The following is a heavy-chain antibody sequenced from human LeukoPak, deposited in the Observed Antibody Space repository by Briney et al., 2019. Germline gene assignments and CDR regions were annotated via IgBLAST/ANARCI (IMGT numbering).Heavy chain of an antibody. J-gene: IGHJ3*02. D-gene: IGHD3-22*01. CDR2: ISSSSSYI. CDR1: GFTFSSYS. Sequence: GGSLRLSCAASGFTFSSYSMNWVRQAPGKGLEWVSSISSSSSYIYYADSVKGRFTISRDNAKNSLYLQMNSLRAEDTAVYYCARDRDYYDSSDPGRALDAFDIWGKGTMVTVSS. CDR3: ARDRDYYDSSDPGRALDAFDI. V-gene: IGHV3-21*01.